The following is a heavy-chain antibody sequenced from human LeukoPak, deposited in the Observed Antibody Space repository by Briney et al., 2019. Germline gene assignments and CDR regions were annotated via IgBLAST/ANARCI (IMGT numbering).Heavy chain of an antibody. J-gene: IGHJ6*03. V-gene: IGHV3-21*01. CDR1: GFTFSYYA. Sequence: PGGSLRLSCAASGFTFSYYAMNWVRQAPGKGLEWVSSISTRSTYIYYADSLKGRFTISRDNAENSLYLQMNSLRAEDTAVYYCARAVSWTDYYYMDVWGKGTTVTVSS. CDR2: ISTRSTYI. CDR3: ARAVSWTDYYYMDV. D-gene: IGHD6-13*01.